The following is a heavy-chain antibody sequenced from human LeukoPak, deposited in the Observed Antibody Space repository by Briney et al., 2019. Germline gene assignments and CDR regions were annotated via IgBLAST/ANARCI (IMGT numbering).Heavy chain of an antibody. J-gene: IGHJ4*02. CDR2: ISSSSSYI. CDR3: ARDPTTVTTTPFGY. CDR1: GFTFSSYS. V-gene: IGHV3-21*01. D-gene: IGHD4-17*01. Sequence: GGSLRLSCAASGFTFSSYSMNWVRQAPGKGLEWVSSISSSSSYIYYADSVKGRFTISRDNAKNSLYLQMNSLRAEDTAVYYCARDPTTVTTTPFGYWGQGTLVTVSS.